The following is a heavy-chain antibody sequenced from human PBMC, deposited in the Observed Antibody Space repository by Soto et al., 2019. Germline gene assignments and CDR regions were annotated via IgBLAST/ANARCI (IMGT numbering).Heavy chain of an antibody. Sequence: GGSLRLSCAASGFTFSSYWMSWVRQAPGKGLEWVANIKQDGSEKYYVDSVKGRFTISRDNAKNSLYLQMNSLRAEDTAVYYCARDRVAGTDGVEFFNWFDPWGQGTLVTVSS. CDR2: IKQDGSEK. J-gene: IGHJ5*02. CDR3: ARDRVAGTDGVEFFNWFDP. CDR1: GFTFSSYW. V-gene: IGHV3-7*03. D-gene: IGHD6-19*01.